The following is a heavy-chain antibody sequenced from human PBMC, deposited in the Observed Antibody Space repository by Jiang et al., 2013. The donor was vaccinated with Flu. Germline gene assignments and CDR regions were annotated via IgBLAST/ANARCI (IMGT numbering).Heavy chain of an antibody. CDR3: AILASYYYYGMDV. V-gene: IGHV4-34*01. J-gene: IGHJ6*02. CDR2: INHSGST. Sequence: LLKPSETLSLTCAVYGGSFSGYYWSWIRQPPGKGLEWIGEINHSGSTNYNPSLKSRVTISVDTSKNQFSLKLSSVTAADTAVYYCAILASYYYYGMDVWGQGTTVTVSS. CDR1: GGSFSGYY.